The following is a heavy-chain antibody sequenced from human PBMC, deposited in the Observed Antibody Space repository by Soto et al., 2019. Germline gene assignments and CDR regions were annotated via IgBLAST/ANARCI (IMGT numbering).Heavy chain of an antibody. V-gene: IGHV3-48*02. Sequence: EVQLVESGGTLVQPGGSLRLSCAASGFTFSRNGMNWVRQAPGKGLDWVAFLDLSGTDQQYADSVKGRFSISRDNAKNSLSLQMDSLRDEDTAVYYCTRDLGVYSYETRGHSPHLDSWGQGTLVTVSS. CDR2: LDLSGTDQ. J-gene: IGHJ1*01. D-gene: IGHD3-22*01. CDR3: TRDLGVYSYETRGHSPHLDS. CDR1: GFTFSRNG.